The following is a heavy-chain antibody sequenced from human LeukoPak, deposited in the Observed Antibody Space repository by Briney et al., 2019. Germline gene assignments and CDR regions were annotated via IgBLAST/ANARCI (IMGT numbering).Heavy chain of an antibody. CDR2: ISYDGSNK. CDR1: GFTFSSYA. V-gene: IGHV3-30-3*01. D-gene: IGHD2-15*01. CDR3: AREWVPLPPIVVVVAASPLDY. J-gene: IGHJ4*02. Sequence: PGRSLRLSCAASGFTFSSYAMHWVRQAPGKGLEWVAVISYDGSNKYYADSVKGRFTISRDNSKNTLYLQMNSLRAEDTAVYYCAREWVPLPPIVVVVAASPLDYWGQGTLVTVSS.